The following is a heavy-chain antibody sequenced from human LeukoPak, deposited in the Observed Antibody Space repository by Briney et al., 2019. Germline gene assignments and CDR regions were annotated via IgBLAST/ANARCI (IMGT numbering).Heavy chain of an antibody. CDR2: FDREDGET. D-gene: IGHD1-26*01. V-gene: IGHV1-24*01. CDR3: ATDPRGWVGATR. J-gene: IGHJ4*02. CDR1: GYTLTELS. Sequence: ASVKVSCKVSGYTLTELSMHWVRQAPGKGLEWMGGFDREDGETIYAQKFQGRVTMTEDTSTDTAYMELSSLRSEDTAVYYCATDPRGWVGATRWGQGTLVTVSS.